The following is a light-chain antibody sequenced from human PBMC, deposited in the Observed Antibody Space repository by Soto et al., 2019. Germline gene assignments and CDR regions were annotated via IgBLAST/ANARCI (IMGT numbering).Light chain of an antibody. CDR1: SSNIVNNY. Sequence: QSVLTQPPSVSAAPGQKVTISCSGSSSNIVNNYVSWYQQLPGTAPKLLIYENDKRPSGIPDRFSGSKSGTSATLGITGLQTGDEADYYCGTWDSSLSVGVFGGGTQLTVL. J-gene: IGLJ3*02. CDR3: GTWDSSLSVGV. CDR2: END. V-gene: IGLV1-51*02.